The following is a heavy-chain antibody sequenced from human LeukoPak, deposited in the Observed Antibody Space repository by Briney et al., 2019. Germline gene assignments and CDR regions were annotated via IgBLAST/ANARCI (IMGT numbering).Heavy chain of an antibody. CDR2: ISYDGSNK. V-gene: IGHV3-30*03. Sequence: GGSLRLSCAASGFTFSIYGMHWVRQAPGKGLEWVAVISYDGSNKYYADSVKGRFTISRDNSKNTLYLQMNSLRAEDTAVYYCARSPLGYCSSTSCSPDLDYWGQGTLVTVSS. J-gene: IGHJ4*02. D-gene: IGHD2-2*01. CDR1: GFTFSIYG. CDR3: ARSPLGYCSSTSCSPDLDY.